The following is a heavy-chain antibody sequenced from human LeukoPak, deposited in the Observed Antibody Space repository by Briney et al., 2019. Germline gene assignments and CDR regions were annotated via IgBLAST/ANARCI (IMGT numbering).Heavy chain of an antibody. CDR1: GFTFSSYS. D-gene: IGHD2-2*01. V-gene: IGHV3-21*01. CDR2: ISSSSSYI. Sequence: PGGSLRLSCAASGFTFSSYSMNWVRQAPGKGLEWVSSISSSSSYIYYADSVKGRFTISRDNAKNSLYLQMNSLRAEDTAVYHCARGGGFCSSTSCYDGYWGQGTLVTVSS. CDR3: ARGGGFCSSTSCYDGY. J-gene: IGHJ4*02.